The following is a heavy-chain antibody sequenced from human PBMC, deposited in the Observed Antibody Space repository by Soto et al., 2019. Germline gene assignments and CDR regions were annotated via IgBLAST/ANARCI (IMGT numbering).Heavy chain of an antibody. V-gene: IGHV3-30*03. Sequence: GGSLRLSCAASGFTFSNYAIHWVRQAPGKGLEWVAVIASDGKDKRYADSAKGRFTISRDNSKNTLYLQMNSLRVEDTAVYYCARDVGRVLRVIDYWGQGTLVTVSS. CDR2: IASDGKDK. D-gene: IGHD1-26*01. CDR3: ARDVGRVLRVIDY. J-gene: IGHJ4*02. CDR1: GFTFSNYA.